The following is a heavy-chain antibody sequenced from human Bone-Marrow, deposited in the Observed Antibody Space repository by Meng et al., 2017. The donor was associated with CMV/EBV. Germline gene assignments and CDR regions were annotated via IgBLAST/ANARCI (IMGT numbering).Heavy chain of an antibody. D-gene: IGHD3-3*01. Sequence: ASVKVSCKASGYSFTSYDINWVRQATGQGLEWMGWMNPNSGNTGYAQKFQGRVTMTRNTAISTAYMELSSLRSEDTAVYYCARGPPPLGKKYYDSWSGYYAYYYYYGMDVWGQGTTVTVSS. CDR3: ARGPPPLGKKYYDSWSGYYAYYYYYGMDV. CDR1: GYSFTSYD. J-gene: IGHJ6*02. CDR2: MNPNSGNT. V-gene: IGHV1-8*01.